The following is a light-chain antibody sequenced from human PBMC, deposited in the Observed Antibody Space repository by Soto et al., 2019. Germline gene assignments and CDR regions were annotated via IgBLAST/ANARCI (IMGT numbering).Light chain of an antibody. CDR3: SSLASFAGSHVV. V-gene: IGLV2-8*01. CDR1: SSDVGGYNY. Sequence: QSALTQPPSASGSPGQSVTISCTGTSSDVGGYNYVSWYQQHPGKAPKLIIREVSKRPSGVPDRFSGSKSGNTASLTVSGLQAEDEADYYCSSLASFAGSHVVFGGGTKQTVL. J-gene: IGLJ2*01. CDR2: EVS.